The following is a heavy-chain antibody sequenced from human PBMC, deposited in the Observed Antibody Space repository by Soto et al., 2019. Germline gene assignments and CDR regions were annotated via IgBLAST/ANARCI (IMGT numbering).Heavy chain of an antibody. CDR1: GGTFSSYA. Sequence: SVKVSCKAYGGTFSSYAISRVRQAPGQGLEWMGGIIPIFGTANYAQKFQGRVTITADESTSTAYMELSSLRSEDTAVYYCARAPNSGFDPWGQGTLVTVSS. J-gene: IGHJ5*02. V-gene: IGHV1-69*13. CDR2: IIPIFGTA. CDR3: ARAPNSGFDP. D-gene: IGHD2-21*01.